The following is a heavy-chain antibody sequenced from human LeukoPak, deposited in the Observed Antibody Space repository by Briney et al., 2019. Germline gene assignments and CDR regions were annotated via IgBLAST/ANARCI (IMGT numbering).Heavy chain of an antibody. CDR3: SRPGRSVTQAY. V-gene: IGHV3-48*03. J-gene: IGHJ4*02. CDR2: ISSGGSSI. CDR1: GFTFSSSE. Sequence: GGSLRLSCAASGFTFSSSEMNWVRQAPGKGLEWVSYISSGGSSIYYADSVKGRFTISRDNAKNSPFLQMNSLRAEDTAVYYCSRPGRSVTQAYWGQGTLVIVSS. D-gene: IGHD3-10*01.